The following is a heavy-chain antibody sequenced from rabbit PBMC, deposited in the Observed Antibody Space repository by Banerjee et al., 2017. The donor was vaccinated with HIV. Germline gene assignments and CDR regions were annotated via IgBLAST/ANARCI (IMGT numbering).Heavy chain of an antibody. CDR2: INTATGKA. V-gene: IGHV1S45*01. CDR1: GFSFSDRDV. D-gene: IGHD1-1*01. CDR3: ARDLVGVIGWNFNL. J-gene: IGHJ4*01. Sequence: QEQLVESGGGLVKPEGSLTLTCKASGFSFSDRDVMCWVRQAPGKGLEWIACINTATGKAVYASWAKGRFTISKTSSNTVTLQMTSLTAAAPATCFCARDLVGVIGWNFNLWGPGTLVPV.